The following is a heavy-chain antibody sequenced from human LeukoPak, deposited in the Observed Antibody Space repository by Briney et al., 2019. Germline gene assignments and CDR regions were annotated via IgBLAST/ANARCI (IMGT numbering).Heavy chain of an antibody. D-gene: IGHD2-15*01. Sequence: PGGSLRLSCAASGFTFSDYYMSWIRQAPGKGPEWVSYISTSGSSTNYADSVKGRFTISRDNAKNSLYLQMDRLRAEDTAVYYCARVPGRYAFDFWGQGTMVTVCS. CDR1: GFTFSDYY. V-gene: IGHV3-11*03. J-gene: IGHJ3*01. CDR3: ARVPGRYAFDF. CDR2: ISTSGSST.